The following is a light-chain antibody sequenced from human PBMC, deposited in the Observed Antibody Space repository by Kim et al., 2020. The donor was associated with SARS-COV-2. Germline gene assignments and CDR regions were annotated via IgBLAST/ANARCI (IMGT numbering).Light chain of an antibody. CDR1: SLRSYY. J-gene: IGLJ2*01. CDR3: NSRDSSGNLNWV. Sequence: SSALTQDPAVSVALGQTVRITCQGDSLRSYYANWYQQRPGQAPILVVYDKNNRPSGIPDRFSGSSSGNTASLTITGAQAEDEADYYCNSRDSSGNLNWVF. CDR2: DKN. V-gene: IGLV3-19*01.